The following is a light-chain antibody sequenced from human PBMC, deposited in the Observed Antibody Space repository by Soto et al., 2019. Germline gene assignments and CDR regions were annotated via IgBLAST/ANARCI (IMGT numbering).Light chain of an antibody. V-gene: IGKV1-39*01. CDR1: QSISND. Sequence: DIQMTQSPSSLSASVGDSVTITCRASQSISNDLNWYQQKPGKAPKLLIYAASSLQSGVPSRFSGSGSGTNFTLTISRLQPEDFATYYCQQSYSTPLTFGGGTKVEIK. CDR2: AAS. J-gene: IGKJ4*01. CDR3: QQSYSTPLT.